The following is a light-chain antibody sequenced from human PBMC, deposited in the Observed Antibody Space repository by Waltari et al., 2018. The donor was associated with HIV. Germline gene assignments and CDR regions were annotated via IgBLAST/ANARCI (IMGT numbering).Light chain of an antibody. V-gene: IGKV3-20*01. CDR1: QSIGSNY. Sequence: EIVLTQSPGTLSLSPGERATLSCRASQSIGSNYLAWYQQKPGQAPRLLMYAASSRATGIPDRFSGSGSGTEFILTISRLEPGDFAVYFCQQYGSSQGTFGQGTKVEIK. J-gene: IGKJ1*01. CDR2: AAS. CDR3: QQYGSSQGT.